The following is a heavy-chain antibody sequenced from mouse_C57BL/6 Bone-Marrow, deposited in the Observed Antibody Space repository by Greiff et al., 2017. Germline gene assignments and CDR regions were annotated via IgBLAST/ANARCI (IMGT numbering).Heavy chain of an antibody. V-gene: IGHV14-4*01. CDR3: TRGVAPYFDY. J-gene: IGHJ2*01. D-gene: IGHD1-1*01. Sequence: EVQLQQSGAELVRPGASVKLSCTASGFNIKDDYMHWVKQRPEQGLEWIGWIDPENGDTEYASKFQGKATITADTSSNTAYMQLSSLTSEDTAVYYCTRGVAPYFDYWGQGTTLTVAS. CDR1: GFNIKDDY. CDR2: IDPENGDT.